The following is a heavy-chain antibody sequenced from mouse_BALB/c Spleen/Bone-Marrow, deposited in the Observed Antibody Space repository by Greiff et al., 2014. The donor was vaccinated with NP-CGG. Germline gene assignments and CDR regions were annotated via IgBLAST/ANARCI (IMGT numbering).Heavy chain of an antibody. CDR1: GYTFTSYW. D-gene: IGHD2-2*01. CDR3: ARINGYDY. J-gene: IGHJ2*01. CDR2: IDPGTGRT. Sequence: VQLQQSGAELVKPGASVKLSCKASGYTFTSYWMHWVKQRPGQGLEWIGEIDPGTGRTDYNKKFKSRATLTVDKSSSTAYMHLSSLTSEDSAVYYCARINGYDYWGQGTTLTASS. V-gene: IGHV1S81*02.